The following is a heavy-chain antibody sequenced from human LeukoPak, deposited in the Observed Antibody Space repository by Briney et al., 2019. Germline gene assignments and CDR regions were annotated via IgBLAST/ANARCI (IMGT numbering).Heavy chain of an antibody. CDR2: MNPNSGNT. J-gene: IGHJ6*02. D-gene: IGHD6-6*01. CDR3: AVYSSSSPWLMDV. V-gene: IGHV1-8*01. CDR1: GYPFTSYD. Sequence: PSVKVSCKASGYPFTSYDINWVRQATGQGLEWMGWMNPNSGNTGYAQKFQGRVTMTRNTSISTAYMELSSLRSEDTAVYYCAVYSSSSPWLMDVWGQGTTVTVSS.